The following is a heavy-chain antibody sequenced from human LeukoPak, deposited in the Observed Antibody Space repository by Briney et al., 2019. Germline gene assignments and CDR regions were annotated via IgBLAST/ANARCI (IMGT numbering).Heavy chain of an antibody. CDR3: TTSLAGVVTAVYPFDN. D-gene: IGHD2-21*02. CDR2: IKSKTDGGTT. Sequence: TTGGSLRLSCAASGFTVSSNYMSWVRQAPGKGLEWVGRIKSKTDGGTTDYAAPVKGRITISRDDSTNTLHLQMNSLKTEDTAVYYCTTSLAGVVTAVYPFDNWGQGTLVTVSS. J-gene: IGHJ4*02. CDR1: GFTVSSNY. V-gene: IGHV3-15*01.